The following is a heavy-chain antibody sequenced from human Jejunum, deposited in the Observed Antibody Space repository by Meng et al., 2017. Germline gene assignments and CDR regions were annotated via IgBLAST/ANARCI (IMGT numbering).Heavy chain of an antibody. Sequence: QVTLQAAGPGLGRPSETLSLTCTVSGRFASSGSYYWTWVRQSPGKGLEWIGYNFDNWRTNYNPSLKSRVTMSVDTSRNQFSLKLSSVTAADTAVYYCARDNWGSIDYWGQGVLVTVSS. CDR1: GRFASSGSYY. D-gene: IGHD7-27*01. CDR2: NFDNWRT. J-gene: IGHJ4*02. CDR3: ARDNWGSIDY. V-gene: IGHV4-61*01.